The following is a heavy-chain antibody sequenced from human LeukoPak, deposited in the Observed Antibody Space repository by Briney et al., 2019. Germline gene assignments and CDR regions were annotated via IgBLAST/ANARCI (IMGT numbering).Heavy chain of an antibody. CDR1: GFTFSSYG. J-gene: IGHJ4*02. CDR3: ARDQGATTIIGSYFDY. CDR2: IRYDGSNK. Sequence: GGSLRLSCAASGFTFSSYGMHWVRQAPGKGLEWVAFIRYDGSNKYYADSVKGRFTISRDNAKNSLYLQMNSLRAEDTALYYCARDQGATTIIGSYFDYWGQGTLVTVSS. D-gene: IGHD5-12*01. V-gene: IGHV3-30*02.